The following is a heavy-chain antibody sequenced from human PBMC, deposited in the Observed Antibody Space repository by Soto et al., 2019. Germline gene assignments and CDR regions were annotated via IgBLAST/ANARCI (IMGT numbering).Heavy chain of an antibody. V-gene: IGHV4-34*01. CDR3: ARGRVATAGYYYYGMDV. J-gene: IGHJ6*02. Sequence: PSETLSLTCAVYGGSFSGYYWSWIRQPPGKGLEWIGEINHSGSTNYNPSLKSRVTISVDTSKNQFSLKLSSVTAADTAVYYRARGRVATAGYYYYGMDVWGQGTTVTVSS. CDR2: INHSGST. CDR1: GGSFSGYY. D-gene: IGHD5-12*01.